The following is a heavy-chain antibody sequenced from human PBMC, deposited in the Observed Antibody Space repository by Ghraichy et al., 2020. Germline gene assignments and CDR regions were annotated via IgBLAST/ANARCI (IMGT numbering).Heavy chain of an antibody. J-gene: IGHJ5*02. CDR2: VYYSGST. CDR3: ARGGNWFDP. D-gene: IGHD3-10*01. V-gene: IGHV4-59*01. CDR1: GGSISGYY. Sequence: SQTLSLTCTVSGGSISGYYWSWIRQPPGKGLEWIGYVYYSGSTSYNPSLNSRVTISLDSSKNQFSLKLNSVTAADTAIYYCARGGNWFDPWGQGTLVTVSS.